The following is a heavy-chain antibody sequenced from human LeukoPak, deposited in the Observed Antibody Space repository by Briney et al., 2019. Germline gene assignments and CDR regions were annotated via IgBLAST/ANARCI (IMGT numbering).Heavy chain of an antibody. V-gene: IGHV3-7*01. Sequence: GGSLRLSCAASGFIFSDYSMTWVRQAPGKGLEWVANLDQGGSDDFYLDSVRGRFIISRDNARNSLYLQMNGLRVEDTAVYYCARDVSLGFWSGYSDYWGHGTLVAVAS. D-gene: IGHD3-3*01. J-gene: IGHJ4*01. CDR2: LDQGGSDD. CDR3: ARDVSLGFWSGYSDY. CDR1: GFIFSDYS.